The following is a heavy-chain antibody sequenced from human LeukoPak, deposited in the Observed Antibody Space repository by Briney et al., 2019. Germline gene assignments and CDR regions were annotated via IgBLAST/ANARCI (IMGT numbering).Heavy chain of an antibody. Sequence: GRSLRLSCAASGFTFSSYGMHWVRLAPGKGLEWVAVIAYHGGAEYYADSVKGRFTISRDNSKNTVDLQLNSLRAEDSAMYYCAKQSFRMVNYFDYWGQGTLVTVSS. D-gene: IGHD3-16*02. CDR3: AKQSFRMVNYFDY. J-gene: IGHJ4*02. CDR2: IAYHGGAE. V-gene: IGHV3-30*18. CDR1: GFTFSSYG.